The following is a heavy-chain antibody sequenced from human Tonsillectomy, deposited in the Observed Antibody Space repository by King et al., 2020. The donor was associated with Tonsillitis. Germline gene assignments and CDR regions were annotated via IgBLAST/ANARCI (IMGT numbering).Heavy chain of an antibody. J-gene: IGHJ4*02. CDR2: IYYTGST. Sequence: QLQESGPGLVKPAETLSLTCTVSGGSISSSSYYWGWIRQPPGKGLEWIGNIYYTGSTYYNPSLKSRVTISVDTSNNQFSLKLSSVTAADTAVYYCARSYSSSWYHTFDYWGQGTLVTVSS. D-gene: IGHD6-13*01. CDR3: ARSYSSSWYHTFDY. CDR1: GGSISSSSYY. V-gene: IGHV4-39*07.